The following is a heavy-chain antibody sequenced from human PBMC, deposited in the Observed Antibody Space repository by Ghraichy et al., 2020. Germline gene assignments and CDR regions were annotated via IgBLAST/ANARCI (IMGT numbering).Heavy chain of an antibody. D-gene: IGHD4-17*01. CDR2: INHSGST. CDR1: GGSFSGYF. Sequence: SETLSLTCAVYGGSFSGYFWSWIRQPPGKGLEWIGEINHSGSTKYNPSLKSRVTISVDTSKNQFSLKLSSVTAADTAVYYCARHFGDYGDPYYFDYWGQGTLVTVSS. V-gene: IGHV4-34*01. CDR3: ARHFGDYGDPYYFDY. J-gene: IGHJ4*02.